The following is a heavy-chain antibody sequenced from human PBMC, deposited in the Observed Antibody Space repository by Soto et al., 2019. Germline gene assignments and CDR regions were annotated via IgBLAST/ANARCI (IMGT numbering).Heavy chain of an antibody. CDR3: AKAPGFIGARYYYYYYGMDV. CDR1: GGSISSGGYY. CDR2: IYYSGST. V-gene: IGHV4-31*03. Sequence: SETLSLTCTVSGGSISSGGYYWSWIRQHPGKGLEWIGYIYYSGSTYYNPSLKSRVTISVDTTKNQFSLKLSSVTAADTAVYYSAKAPGFIGARYYYYYYGMDVWGQGTTVTVSS. J-gene: IGHJ6*02. D-gene: IGHD6-6*01.